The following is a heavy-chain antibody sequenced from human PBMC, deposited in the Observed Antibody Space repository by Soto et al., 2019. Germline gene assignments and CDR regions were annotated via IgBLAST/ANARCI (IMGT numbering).Heavy chain of an antibody. D-gene: IGHD2-15*01. J-gene: IGHJ4*02. CDR2: IYYSGSS. Sequence: QVQLQESGPGLVKPSETLSLTCTVSGVSFSTYYWSWIRQAPGKELEWIGYIYYSGSSNYNPSLKSRVTTSVDTSKNQLSLKLSSVTAADTAVYYCARDQGGPFDYWGQGTLVTVSS. V-gene: IGHV4-59*01. CDR3: ARDQGGPFDY. CDR1: GVSFSTYY.